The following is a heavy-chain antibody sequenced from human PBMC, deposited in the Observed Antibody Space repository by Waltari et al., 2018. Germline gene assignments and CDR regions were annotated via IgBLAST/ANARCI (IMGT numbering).Heavy chain of an antibody. CDR1: GYTFTDYY. CDR2: VDPEDGET. V-gene: IGHV1-69-2*01. CDR3: APLVRGWFDP. J-gene: IGHJ5*02. Sequence: EVQLVQSGAEVKKPGATVKISCKASGYTFTDYYMHWVQQAPGKGLAWMGRVDPEDGETIDAAKFQGRVTITAATSTDTAYMELSSLRSEDTAVYYCAPLVRGWFDPWGQGTLVTVSS. D-gene: IGHD3-10*01.